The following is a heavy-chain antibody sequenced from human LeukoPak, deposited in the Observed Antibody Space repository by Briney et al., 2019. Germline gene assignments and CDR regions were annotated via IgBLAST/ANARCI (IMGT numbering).Heavy chain of an antibody. D-gene: IGHD3-22*01. CDR2: IVYDGSDK. V-gene: IGHV3-30*02. CDR3: AVPYYYDSSGYHDAFDI. Sequence: PGGALRLSCAASGFTFSSYGMHWVRHAPRKGLEWVAFIVYDGSDKYYADSVKGRFTISRDNSKNTLYLQMNSLRAEDTAVYYCAVPYYYDSSGYHDAFDIWGQGTMVTVSS. CDR1: GFTFSSYG. J-gene: IGHJ3*02.